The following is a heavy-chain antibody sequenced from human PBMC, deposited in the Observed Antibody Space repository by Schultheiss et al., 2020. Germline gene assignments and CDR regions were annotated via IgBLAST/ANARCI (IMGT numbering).Heavy chain of an antibody. CDR3: ARYDYYYGMNV. V-gene: IGHV4-39*01. Sequence: SETLSLTCLVSGDSNTRSNYYWVWVRQPPGKGLEWIGSIYYSGTTQYNPSVKSRVSISLETSKKQFSLKLSSVTAADTAVYYCARYDYYYGMNVWGQGTTVTVS. CDR1: GDSNTRSNYY. CDR2: IYYSGTT. J-gene: IGHJ6*02.